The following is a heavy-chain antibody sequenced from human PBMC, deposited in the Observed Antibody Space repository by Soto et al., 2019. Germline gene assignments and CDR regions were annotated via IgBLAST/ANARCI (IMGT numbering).Heavy chain of an antibody. CDR1: GFTFSSYA. J-gene: IGHJ5*02. CDR3: AKAPRTPYGDLPSGWFDP. Sequence: GGSLRLSCAASGFTFSSYAMSWVRQAPGKGLEWVSAISGSGGSTYYADSVKGRFTISRDNSKNTLYLQMNSLRAEDTAVYYCAKAPRTPYGDLPSGWFDPWGQGTLVTVSS. D-gene: IGHD4-17*01. V-gene: IGHV3-23*01. CDR2: ISGSGGST.